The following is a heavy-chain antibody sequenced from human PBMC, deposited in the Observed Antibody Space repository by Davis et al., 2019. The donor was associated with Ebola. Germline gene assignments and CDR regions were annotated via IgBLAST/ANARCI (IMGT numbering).Heavy chain of an antibody. CDR2: ISGSGGRT. D-gene: IGHD2-15*01. CDR3: ARDSAATLLGYYGMDV. J-gene: IGHJ6*02. CDR1: GLTFSNFA. V-gene: IGHV3-23*01. Sequence: GESLKISCAASGLTFSNFAMNWVRQAPGKGLEWVSGISGSGGRTYYADSVRGRFTISRDTSKNTLFLQMNSLRAEDSAVYYCARDSAATLLGYYGMDVWGQGTTVTVSS.